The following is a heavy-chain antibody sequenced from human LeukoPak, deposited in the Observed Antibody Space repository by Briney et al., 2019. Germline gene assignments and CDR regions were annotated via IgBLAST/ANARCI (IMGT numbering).Heavy chain of an antibody. V-gene: IGHV4-34*01. CDR2: INHSGST. D-gene: IGHD4-23*01. CDR1: GGSFSGYY. Sequence: PSETLSLTCAVYGGSFSGYYWSWIRQPPGKGLEWIGEINHSGSTYYNPSLKSRVTISVDTPKNQFSLKLSSVTAADTAVYYCARTSGGNSDYWGQGTLVTVSS. CDR3: ARTSGGNSDY. J-gene: IGHJ4*02.